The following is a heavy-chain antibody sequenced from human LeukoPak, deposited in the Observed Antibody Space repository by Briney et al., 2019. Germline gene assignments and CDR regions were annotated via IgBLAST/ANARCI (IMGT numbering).Heavy chain of an antibody. D-gene: IGHD3-9*01. J-gene: IGHJ6*02. V-gene: IGHV1-2*02. CDR1: GYTFTGYY. CDR2: INPNSGGT. Sequence: ASVRVSCKASGYTFTGYYMHWVRQAPGQGLEWMGWINPNSGGTNYAQKFQGRVTMTRDTSISTAYMELSRLRSDDTAVYYCARRYFDWRYGMDVWGQGTTVTVSS. CDR3: ARRYFDWRYGMDV.